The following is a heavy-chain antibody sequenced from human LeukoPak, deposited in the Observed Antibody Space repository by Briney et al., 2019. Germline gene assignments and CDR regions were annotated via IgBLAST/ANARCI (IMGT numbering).Heavy chain of an antibody. CDR3: TTGYCSGGSCFPFDY. J-gene: IGHJ4*02. D-gene: IGHD2-15*01. Sequence: GGSLRLSCAASGFTFSSYEMNWVRQAPGKGLEWVGRIKSKTDGGTTDYAAPVKGRFTISRDDSKNTLYLQMNSLKTEDTAVYYCTTGYCSGGSCFPFDYWGQGTLVTVSS. V-gene: IGHV3-15*01. CDR2: IKSKTDGGTT. CDR1: GFTFSSYE.